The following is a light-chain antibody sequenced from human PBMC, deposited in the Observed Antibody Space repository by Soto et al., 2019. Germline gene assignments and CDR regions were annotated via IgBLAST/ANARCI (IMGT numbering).Light chain of an antibody. CDR3: QQYSSSPLT. V-gene: IGKV3-20*01. CDR1: QSVSSSN. CDR2: SAS. Sequence: EIALTHSPGTLSVSPLGLASRSLMASQSVSSSNLAWYQQKPGQAPRLLIHSASSRATGIPDRFSGSGSGTDFTLTISRLEPEDFAVYYCQQYSSSPLTFGGGTKVDIK. J-gene: IGKJ4*01.